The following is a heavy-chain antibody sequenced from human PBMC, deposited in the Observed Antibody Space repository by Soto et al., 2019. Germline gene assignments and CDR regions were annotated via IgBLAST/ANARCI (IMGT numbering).Heavy chain of an antibody. V-gene: IGHV5-51*01. CDR1: LYSFTSYW. CDR2: IYPCHSQM. CDR3: ARRQYSYGRQAYFGY. J-gene: IGHJ4*02. D-gene: IGHD5-18*01. Sequence: GESLMIAWQGSLYSFTSYWIGWASQMPGRGRVWRGIIYPCHSQMTYSPSFQGQGTISADKSITTAYLQCSSLKASDTAVYYCARRQYSYGRQAYFGYWGQGALVTVSS.